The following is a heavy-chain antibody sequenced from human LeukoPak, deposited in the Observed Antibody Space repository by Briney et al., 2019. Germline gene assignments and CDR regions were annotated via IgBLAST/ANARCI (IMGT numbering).Heavy chain of an antibody. Sequence: GGSLRLSCAASGFTFSSYSMNWVRQAPGKGLEWVSSISSSSSYIYYADSVKGRFTISRDNAKNTLYLQMNSLRAEDTAVYYCATPLLWFGERRYYFDYWGQGTLVTVSS. V-gene: IGHV3-21*01. D-gene: IGHD3-10*01. J-gene: IGHJ4*02. CDR1: GFTFSSYS. CDR2: ISSSSSYI. CDR3: ATPLLWFGERRYYFDY.